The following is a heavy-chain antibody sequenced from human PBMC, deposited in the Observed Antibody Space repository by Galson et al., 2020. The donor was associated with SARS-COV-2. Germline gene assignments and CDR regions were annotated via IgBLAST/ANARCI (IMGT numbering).Heavy chain of an antibody. Sequence: ASETLSLTCTASGATITNYPWCWIRQSPGRGLEWIGCVYYRGTTNDNPSLKSRVTISVDTSKNQFALKLSSMTFADTAVYYCARDMSGGYNWFDPWGPGSLVTVSS. CDR2: VYYRGTT. D-gene: IGHD3-16*01. J-gene: IGHJ5*02. V-gene: IGHV4-59*12. CDR1: GATITNYP. CDR3: ARDMSGGYNWFDP.